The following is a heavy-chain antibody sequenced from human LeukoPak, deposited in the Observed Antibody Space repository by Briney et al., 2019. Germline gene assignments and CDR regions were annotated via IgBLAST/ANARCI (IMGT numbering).Heavy chain of an antibody. CDR2: ISSNGGST. CDR3: ARERESEYSYGPQAFDP. J-gene: IGHJ5*02. Sequence: GGSLRLSCAASGFTFSSYAMHWVRQAPGKGLEYVSAISSNGGSTYYANSVKGRFTISRDNSKNTLYLQMGSLRAEDMAVYYCARERESEYSYGPQAFDPWGQGTLVTVSS. CDR1: GFTFSSYA. V-gene: IGHV3-64*01. D-gene: IGHD5-18*01.